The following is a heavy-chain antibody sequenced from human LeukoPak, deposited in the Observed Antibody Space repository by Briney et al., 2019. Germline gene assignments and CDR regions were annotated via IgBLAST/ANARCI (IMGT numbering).Heavy chain of an antibody. V-gene: IGHV1-24*01. Sequence: ASVKVSCKVSGYTLTELSMHWVRQAPGKVLEWMGGFNPEDGDTIHAQKFKGVVTMTEDTCTDSDYMELSSLRSEDRALYYCATDRMVRGVMGGNWGQGTLVTVSS. CDR1: GYTLTELS. CDR2: FNPEDGDT. J-gene: IGHJ4*02. D-gene: IGHD3-10*01. CDR3: ATDRMVRGVMGGN.